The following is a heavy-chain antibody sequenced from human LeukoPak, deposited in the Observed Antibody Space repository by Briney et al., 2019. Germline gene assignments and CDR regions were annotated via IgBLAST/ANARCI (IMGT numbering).Heavy chain of an antibody. J-gene: IGHJ4*02. Sequence: PGRSLRLSCAASGYTFSSYATHWVRQAPGKGLEWVAVISYDGSNKYYADSVKGRFTISRDNSKNTLYLQMNSLRAEDTAVYYCAIGLDYWGQGTLVTVSS. CDR1: GYTFSSYA. CDR2: ISYDGSNK. V-gene: IGHV3-30*04. CDR3: AIGLDY.